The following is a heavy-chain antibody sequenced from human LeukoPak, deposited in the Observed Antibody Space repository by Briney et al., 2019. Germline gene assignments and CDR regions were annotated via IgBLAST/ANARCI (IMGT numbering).Heavy chain of an antibody. J-gene: IGHJ6*02. V-gene: IGHV3-30-3*01. CDR2: ISYDGSNK. Sequence: GGSLRLSCAASGFTFSSYAMHWVRQAPGKGLEWVAVISYDGSNKYYADSVKGRFTISRDNSKNTLYLQMNSLRAEDTAVYYCARDLRLFDLYYYYYGMDVWGQGTTVTVSS. CDR1: GFTFSSYA. D-gene: IGHD2-21*01. CDR3: ARDLRLFDLYYYYYGMDV.